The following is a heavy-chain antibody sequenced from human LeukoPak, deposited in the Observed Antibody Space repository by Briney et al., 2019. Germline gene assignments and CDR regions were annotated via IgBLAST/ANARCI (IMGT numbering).Heavy chain of an antibody. Sequence: SETLSLTCAVYGGSFSGYYWSWIRQPPGKGLEWIGEINHSGSTNYNPSLKSRVTISVDTSKNQFSLKLSSVTAADTAVYYCARWGTIFGVVNNDYRGQGTLVTVSS. J-gene: IGHJ4*02. CDR3: ARWGTIFGVVNNDY. CDR2: INHSGST. D-gene: IGHD3-3*01. CDR1: GGSFSGYY. V-gene: IGHV4-34*01.